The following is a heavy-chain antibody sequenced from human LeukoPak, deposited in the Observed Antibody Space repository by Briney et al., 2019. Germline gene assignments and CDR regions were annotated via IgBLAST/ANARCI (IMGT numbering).Heavy chain of an antibody. CDR3: ARDIAADRKTGSHYMDV. D-gene: IGHD6-13*01. Sequence: GGSVRLSCSACGFTFSSYEMMWVRQAPGKGLEGCSYISSSGTTVYYVDSVKGRFIISRDDAAISLFLQMNSRRAEDTAVCYCARDIAADRKTGSHYMDVWGKGTTVTISS. CDR1: GFTFSSYE. J-gene: IGHJ6*03. V-gene: IGHV3-48*03. CDR2: ISSSGTTV.